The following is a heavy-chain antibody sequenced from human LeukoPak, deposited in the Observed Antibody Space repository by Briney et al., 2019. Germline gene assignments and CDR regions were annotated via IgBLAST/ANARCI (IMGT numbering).Heavy chain of an antibody. V-gene: IGHV3-11*01. CDR3: AREGLAYCGGDCYSNAFDI. J-gene: IGHJ3*02. CDR1: GFTFSDYY. Sequence: GGSLRLSCAASGFTFSDYYMSTIRQAPGKGLEWVSYISSSGSTIYYADSVKGRFTISRDNAKNSLYLQMNSLRAEDTAVYYCAREGLAYCGGDCYSNAFDIWGQGTMVTVSS. D-gene: IGHD2-21*01. CDR2: ISSSGSTI.